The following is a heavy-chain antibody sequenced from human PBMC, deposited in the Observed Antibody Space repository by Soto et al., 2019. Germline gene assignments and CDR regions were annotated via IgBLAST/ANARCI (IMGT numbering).Heavy chain of an antibody. CDR2: ISYDGSNK. J-gene: IGHJ6*02. V-gene: IGHV3-30-3*01. D-gene: IGHD5-18*01. CDR1: GFTFSSYA. Sequence: QVQLVESGGGVVQPGRSLRLSCAASGFTFSSYAMHWVRQAPGKGLEWVAVISYDGSNKYYADSVKGRFTISRDNSKNTLYLQMNSLRAEDTAVYYCARAVALLNLDTAMAADYYYYGMDVWGQGTTVTVSS. CDR3: ARAVALLNLDTAMAADYYYYGMDV.